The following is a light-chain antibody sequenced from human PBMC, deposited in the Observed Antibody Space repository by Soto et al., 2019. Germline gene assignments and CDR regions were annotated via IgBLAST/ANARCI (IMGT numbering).Light chain of an antibody. Sequence: EIVLTQSPDTLYLSPGERATLSCRASQSIASYSLAWYQQKPGQAPRLLIYFASNRATGIPDRFSGSGSGRDFPLAISRLEPEDFAVYFCHQYASSPQTFGQGTKVDIK. V-gene: IGKV3-20*01. CDR1: QSIASYS. J-gene: IGKJ1*01. CDR3: HQYASSPQT. CDR2: FAS.